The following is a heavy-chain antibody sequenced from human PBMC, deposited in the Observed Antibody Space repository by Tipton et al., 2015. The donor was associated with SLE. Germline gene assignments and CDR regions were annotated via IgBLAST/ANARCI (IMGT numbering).Heavy chain of an antibody. Sequence: TLSLTCSVSGASISSGNYYWSWIRQPPGKGLEWIGYIYYSGSTNYNPSLKSRVTISVDTSKNQFSLNLSSVTAADTAVYYCARTSGNFPFDYWGQGHLVTVSS. CDR2: IYYSGST. CDR1: GASISSGNYY. CDR3: ARTSGNFPFDY. D-gene: IGHD1-26*01. J-gene: IGHJ4*02. V-gene: IGHV4-61*01.